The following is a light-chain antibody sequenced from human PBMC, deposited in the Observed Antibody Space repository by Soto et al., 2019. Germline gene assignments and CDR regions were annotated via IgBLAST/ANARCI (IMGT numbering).Light chain of an antibody. V-gene: IGLV3-21*02. CDR3: QVWDSDSDYYV. Sequence: SYELTQSPSVSVAPGQTARITCGGKNIGSKTVHWYQQKPGQAPLLVLYDNSDRPSGIPDRLSGSNSGNTATLTISRVEAGDEADYYCQVWDSDSDYYVFGGGT. CDR2: DNS. J-gene: IGLJ1*01. CDR1: NIGSKT.